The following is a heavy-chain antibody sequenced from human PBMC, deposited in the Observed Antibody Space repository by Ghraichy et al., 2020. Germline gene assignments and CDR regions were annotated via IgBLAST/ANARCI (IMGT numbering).Heavy chain of an antibody. Sequence: SVKVSCKTSGYTFNTYPISWLRRAPGQGLEWMGGIIPVFGTANYAQQFQDRVTITADESTNTAYMDLSSLKSEDTAVYFCARKGVGAALDVWGQGTSVIVSS. J-gene: IGHJ6*02. CDR2: IIPVFGTA. D-gene: IGHD6-25*01. V-gene: IGHV1-69*13. CDR3: ARKGVGAALDV. CDR1: GYTFNTYP.